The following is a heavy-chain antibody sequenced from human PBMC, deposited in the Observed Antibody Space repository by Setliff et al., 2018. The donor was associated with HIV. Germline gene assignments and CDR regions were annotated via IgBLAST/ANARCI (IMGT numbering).Heavy chain of an antibody. J-gene: IGHJ3*02. CDR3: ARKGVDLYFGVDAFDM. V-gene: IGHV4-34*01. CDR1: GGSFSNYY. Sequence: LSLTCAVYGGSFSNYYWSWIRQTPGEGPEWIGEINHSEITKYNPSLESRVTISLDTSKNQFSLKLTSVTAADTPVCYCARKGVDLYFGVDAFDMWGQGTMVTVSS. D-gene: IGHD3-10*01. CDR2: INHSEIT.